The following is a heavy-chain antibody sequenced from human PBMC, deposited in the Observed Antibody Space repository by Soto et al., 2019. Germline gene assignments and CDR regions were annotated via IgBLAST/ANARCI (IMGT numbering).Heavy chain of an antibody. CDR3: AKDRGVEGSSVRAFDI. Sequence: GGSLRLSCAASGFTFSSHGMNWVRQAPGKGLEWVSFISGSAGTTFYADSVKGRFTISRDNSKNTLYLQMNSLRAEDTALYYCAKDRGVEGSSVRAFDIWCQGTMVTVSS. V-gene: IGHV3-23*01. J-gene: IGHJ3*02. CDR2: ISGSAGTT. CDR1: GFTFSSHG. D-gene: IGHD2-8*01.